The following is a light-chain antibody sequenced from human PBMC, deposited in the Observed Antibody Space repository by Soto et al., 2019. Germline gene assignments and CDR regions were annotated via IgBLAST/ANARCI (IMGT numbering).Light chain of an antibody. CDR2: EVS. CDR3: SSYTSSSTLEV. Sequence: QSVLNQPASVSGSPGQSITISCTGTSSDVGGYNYVSWYQQHPGKAPKLMIYEVSNRPSGVSNRFSGSKSGNTASLTISGLQAEDEADYYCSSYTSSSTLEVFGGGTKLTVL. J-gene: IGLJ3*02. CDR1: SSDVGGYNY. V-gene: IGLV2-14*01.